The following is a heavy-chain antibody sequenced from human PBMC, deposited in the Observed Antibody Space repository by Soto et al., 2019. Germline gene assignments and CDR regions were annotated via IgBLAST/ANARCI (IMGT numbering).Heavy chain of an antibody. CDR1: GGSICSYY. CDR3: ASNIAAHDAFDI. D-gene: IGHD6-13*01. CDR2: IYYSGST. Sequence: SETLSLTCTVSGGSICSYYWGWIRQPPGKGLEWIGYIYYSGSTNYNPSLKSRVTISVDTSKNQFSLKLSSVTAADTAVYYCASNIAAHDAFDIWGQGTMVTVSS. J-gene: IGHJ3*02. V-gene: IGHV4-59*01.